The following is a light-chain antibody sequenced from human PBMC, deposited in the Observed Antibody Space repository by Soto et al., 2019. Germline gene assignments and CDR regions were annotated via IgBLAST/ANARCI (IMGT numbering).Light chain of an antibody. CDR1: QSVSSA. CDR2: GAS. CDR3: QQYGSSWT. J-gene: IGKJ1*01. V-gene: IGKV3-20*01. Sequence: EILLTQSPFTLSLSPGERATLSCGASQSVSSALAWYQQKPGQAPRLLIYGASSRATGIPDRFSGSGSGTDFTLTISRLEPEDSAVYYCQQYGSSWTFGQGTKVDIK.